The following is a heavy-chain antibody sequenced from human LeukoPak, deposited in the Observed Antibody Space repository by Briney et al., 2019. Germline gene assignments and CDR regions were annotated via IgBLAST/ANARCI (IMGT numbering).Heavy chain of an antibody. CDR1: GYTFTGYY. CDR3: ARVDDRGHYYDSSGPRKLFDY. Sequence: ASVKVSCKASGYTFTGYYMHWVRQAPGQGLEWMGWINPNSGGTNYAQKFQGRVTMTRDTSISTAYMELSRLRSDDMAVYYCARVDDRGHYYDSSGPRKLFDYWGQGTLVTVSS. CDR2: INPNSGGT. J-gene: IGHJ4*02. V-gene: IGHV1-2*02. D-gene: IGHD3-22*01.